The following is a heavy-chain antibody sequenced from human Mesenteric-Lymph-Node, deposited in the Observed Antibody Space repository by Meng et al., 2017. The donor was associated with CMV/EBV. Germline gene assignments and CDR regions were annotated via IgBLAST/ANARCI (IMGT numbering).Heavy chain of an antibody. Sequence: GGSLRLSCTASGFTFGDYAMSWVRQAPGKGLEWVGFIRSKGYGGTIEYAASVKGRFIISRDDSKRIAYLQMNSLKTEDTAVYYCARDRTIFDARGYFDYWGQGTLVTVSS. CDR3: ARDRTIFDARGYFDY. V-gene: IGHV3-49*04. D-gene: IGHD3-3*01. CDR2: IRSKGYGGTI. CDR1: GFTFGDYA. J-gene: IGHJ4*02.